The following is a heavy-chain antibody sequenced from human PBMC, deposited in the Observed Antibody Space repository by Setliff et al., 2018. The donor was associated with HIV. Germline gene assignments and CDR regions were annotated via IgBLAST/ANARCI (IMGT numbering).Heavy chain of an antibody. CDR1: GGSISNSNYF. D-gene: IGHD3-3*01. CDR3: ARSFSGRYFWSGYYTGPDPKGENAFDI. Sequence: PSETLSLTCTVSGGSISNSNYFWGWIRQPPGKGLEWIGRIYSSGSTYYQPSLQGRVSMSIDSSKNHFSLSLRYVTAADTAVYYCARSFSGRYFWSGYYTGPDPKGENAFDIWGKGTMVTVSS. J-gene: IGHJ3*02. CDR2: IYSSGST. V-gene: IGHV4-39*02.